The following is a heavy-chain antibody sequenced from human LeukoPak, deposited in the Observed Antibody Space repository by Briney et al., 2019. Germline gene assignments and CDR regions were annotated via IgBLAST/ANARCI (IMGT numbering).Heavy chain of an antibody. J-gene: IGHJ4*02. CDR2: IDSSSSAI. CDR1: GFTFSTYS. CDR3: ATPFDY. V-gene: IGHV3-48*04. Sequence: GGSLRLSCAASGFTFSTYSMNWVRQAPGKGLEWVSYIDSSSSAIYYADSVKGRFTISRDNAKNSLYLQMNSLRAEDTAVYYCATPFDYWGQGTLVTVSS.